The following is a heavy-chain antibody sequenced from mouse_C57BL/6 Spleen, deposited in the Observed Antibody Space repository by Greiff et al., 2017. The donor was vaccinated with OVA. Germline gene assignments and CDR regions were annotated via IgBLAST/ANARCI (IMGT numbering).Heavy chain of an antibody. J-gene: IGHJ2*01. D-gene: IGHD3-3*01. CDR3: ASGDWNFDY. V-gene: IGHV1-61*01. CDR1: GYTFTSYW. Sequence: VQLQQPGAELVRPGSSVKLSCKASGYTFTSYWMDWVKQRPGQGLEWIGNIYPSDSETHYNQKFKDKASLTVDKSSSTAYMQLSSLTSEDSAVYYCASGDWNFDYWGQGTTLTVSS. CDR2: IYPSDSET.